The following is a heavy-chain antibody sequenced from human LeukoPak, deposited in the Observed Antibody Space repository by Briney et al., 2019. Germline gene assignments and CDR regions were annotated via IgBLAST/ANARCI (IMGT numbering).Heavy chain of an antibody. J-gene: IGHJ3*02. CDR2: ISYDGSNK. V-gene: IGHV3-30-3*01. CDR3: ARGDTPMDLGAFDI. D-gene: IGHD5-18*01. CDR1: GFTFSSYA. Sequence: GGSLRLSCAASGFTFSSYAMHWVRQAPGKGLEWVAVISYDGSNKYYADSVKGRFTISRDNSKNTLYLQMNSLRAEDTAVYYCARGDTPMDLGAFDIWGQGTMVTVSS.